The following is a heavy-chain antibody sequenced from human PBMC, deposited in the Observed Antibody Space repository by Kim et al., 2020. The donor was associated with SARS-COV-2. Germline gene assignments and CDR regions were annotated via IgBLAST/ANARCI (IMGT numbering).Heavy chain of an antibody. CDR1: GFTFSNYA. V-gene: IGHV3-23*01. D-gene: IGHD1-26*01. J-gene: IGHJ4*02. Sequence: GGSLRLSCAASGFTFSNYAMSWVRQAPGMGLEWVSFISDSGGSTYYADSVKGRFTFSRDNTKNTLYLQMNILRAEDTALYYCAKGHTETIGGIDYWGQGTLVTVSS. CDR3: AKGHTETIGGIDY. CDR2: ISDSGGST.